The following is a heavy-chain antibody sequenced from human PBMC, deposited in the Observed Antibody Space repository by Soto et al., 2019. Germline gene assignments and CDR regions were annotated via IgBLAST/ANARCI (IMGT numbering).Heavy chain of an antibody. Sequence: SETLSLTYTVSGTSISSSDYYWGWIRQPPGKGLEWIGFIHYSGSTNYNPSLKSRVTMSVDTSKNQFSLKLTSVNAADTAVYYCTRGGDAYKNGHWGQGTLVTVSS. CDR1: GTSISSSDYY. D-gene: IGHD2-21*01. J-gene: IGHJ4*02. CDR3: TRGGDAYKNGH. CDR2: IHYSGST. V-gene: IGHV4-61*08.